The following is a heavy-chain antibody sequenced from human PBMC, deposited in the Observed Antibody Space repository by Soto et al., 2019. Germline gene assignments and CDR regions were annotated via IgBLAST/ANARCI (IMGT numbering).Heavy chain of an antibody. J-gene: IGHJ5*02. CDR2: INPNSGGT. CDR1: GYSLTELS. Sequence: ASVKVSCKVSGYSLTELSLHWVRQAPGKGLEWMGWINPNSGGTDYAQKFQGRVTMTRDTSISTAYMELSRLRSDDTAVYYCAGGVLSGSYYNWFDPWGQGTPVTVSS. CDR3: AGGVLSGSYYNWFDP. D-gene: IGHD1-26*01. V-gene: IGHV1-2*02.